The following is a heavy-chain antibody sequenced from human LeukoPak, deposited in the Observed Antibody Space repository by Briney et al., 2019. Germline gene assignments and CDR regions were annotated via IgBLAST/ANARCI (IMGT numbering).Heavy chain of an antibody. CDR2: INKDGSED. D-gene: IGHD6-19*01. Sequence: GGSLRLSCAASGFTFNNYWMSWVRQAPGKGLEWVANINKDGSEDYYVDSVKGRFTISRDNAKNSLYLQMNSLRAEDTAMYYCARGIAVAGTHFDYWGQGTLVTVSS. J-gene: IGHJ4*02. V-gene: IGHV3-7*03. CDR3: ARGIAVAGTHFDY. CDR1: GFTFNNYW.